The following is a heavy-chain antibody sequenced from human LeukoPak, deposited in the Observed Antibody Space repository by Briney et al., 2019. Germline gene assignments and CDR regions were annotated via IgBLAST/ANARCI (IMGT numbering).Heavy chain of an antibody. CDR3: ARVGYCSGGSCDDAFDI. J-gene: IGHJ3*02. CDR2: IYTSGST. V-gene: IGHV4-4*07. CDR1: GASISSYY. D-gene: IGHD2-15*01. Sequence: SETLSLTCTVSGASISSYYWSWIRQPAGKGLEWIGRIYTSGSTNYNPSLKSRVTMSVDTSKNQFSLKLSSVAAADTAVYYCARVGYCSGGSCDDAFDIWGQGTMVTVSS.